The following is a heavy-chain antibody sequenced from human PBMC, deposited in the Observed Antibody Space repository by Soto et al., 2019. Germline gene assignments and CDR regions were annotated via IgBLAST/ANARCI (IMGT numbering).Heavy chain of an antibody. J-gene: IGHJ6*02. CDR3: AINNYYYGSGSYYNLGGTLADV. CDR1: GYTFTSYG. V-gene: IGHV1-18*01. D-gene: IGHD3-10*01. Sequence: GASVKVSCKASGYTFTSYGISWVRQAPGQGLEWMGWISAYNGNTNYAQKLQGRVTMTTDTSTSTAYMELRSLRSDDTAVYYCAINNYYYGSGSYYNLGGTLADVWGQGTTVTVSS. CDR2: ISAYNGNT.